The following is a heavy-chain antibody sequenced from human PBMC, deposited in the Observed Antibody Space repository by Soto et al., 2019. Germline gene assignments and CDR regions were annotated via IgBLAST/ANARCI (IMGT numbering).Heavy chain of an antibody. V-gene: IGHV3-30*03. J-gene: IGHJ3*02. Sequence: GGSLRLSCAASGFTFSSYGMHWVRQAPGKGLEWVAVISYDGSNEYYADSVKGRFTISRDNSKNTLYLQMNSLRAEDTAVYYCAGYCGGDCYPDGAFDIWGQGTMVTVSS. CDR2: ISYDGSNE. D-gene: IGHD2-21*02. CDR1: GFTFSSYG. CDR3: AGYCGGDCYPDGAFDI.